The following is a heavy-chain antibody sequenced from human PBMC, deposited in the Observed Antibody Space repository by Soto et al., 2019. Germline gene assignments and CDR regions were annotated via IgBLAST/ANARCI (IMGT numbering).Heavy chain of an antibody. CDR3: ARARLSQRAATLNWFDP. V-gene: IGHV1-69*06. Sequence: QVQLVQSGAEVQKPGSSVKVSCKASGGTFSSYAISWVRQAPGQGLEWMGGIIPIFGTANYAQKFQGRVTITADKSTSTAYMELSSLRSEDTAVYYCARARLSQRAATLNWFDPWGQGTLVTVSS. D-gene: IGHD2-15*01. CDR1: GGTFSSYA. J-gene: IGHJ5*02. CDR2: IIPIFGTA.